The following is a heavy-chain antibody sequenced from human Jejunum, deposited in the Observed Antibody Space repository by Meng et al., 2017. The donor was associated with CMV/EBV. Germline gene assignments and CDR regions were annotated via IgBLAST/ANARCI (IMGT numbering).Heavy chain of an antibody. V-gene: IGHV4-34*01. J-gene: IGHJ4*02. CDR2: INYRGST. CDR3: ARCPRDDDSGYWFFDN. CDR1: GGSFSGYY. Sequence: QVRGWAPARFKPSETLALTCAVVGGSFSGYYWSWIRQPPGKGLEWIGEINYRGSTNYSPSLKSRVTMSLDTSKNQFSLKLTSVTAADTAMYYCARCPRDDDSGYWFFDNWGQGTLVTVSS. D-gene: IGHD3-22*01.